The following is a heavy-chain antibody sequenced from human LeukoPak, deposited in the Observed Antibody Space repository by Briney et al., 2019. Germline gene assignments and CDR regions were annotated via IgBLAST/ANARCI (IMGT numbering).Heavy chain of an antibody. J-gene: IGHJ6*02. CDR2: IRYDGSNK. D-gene: IGHD3-10*01. CDR3: VRNYGSGIYGYGLEV. CDR1: GFTFSSYG. V-gene: IGHV3-30*02. Sequence: GGSLRLSCAASGFTFSSYGMHWVRQAPGKGLEWVAFIRYDGSNKYYADSVKGRLTISRDTSKNTLFLQMNSLRAEDTAVYYCVRNYGSGIYGYGLEVWGQGTTVTVSS.